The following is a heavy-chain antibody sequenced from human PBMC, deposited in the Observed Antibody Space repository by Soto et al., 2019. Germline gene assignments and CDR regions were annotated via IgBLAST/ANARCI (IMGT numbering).Heavy chain of an antibody. J-gene: IGHJ4*02. CDR3: AKGLGLGVIAGYPHDC. CDR1: GFTFNNYA. Sequence: DVQLLDSGGGLVQPGGSLRLSCAASGFTFNNYAMSWVRQAPGKGLEWVSTISVSGANTYYADSVKGRFTISRDDSKNTLYLQMNSLGAEDTAVYYCAKGLGLGVIAGYPHDCWGQGTLVTVSS. CDR2: ISVSGANT. D-gene: IGHD3-9*01. V-gene: IGHV3-23*01.